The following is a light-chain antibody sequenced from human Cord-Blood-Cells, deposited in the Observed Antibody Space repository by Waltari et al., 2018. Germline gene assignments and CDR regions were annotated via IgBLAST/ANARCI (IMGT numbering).Light chain of an antibody. Sequence: QSALTQPASVSGSPGQSLTISCTGTRRDVGGYNYVSWYQQHPGKAPKLMIYEVSNRPSGVSNRFSGSKSGNTASLTISGLQAEDEADYYCSSYTSSSTVVFGGGTKLTVL. CDR1: RRDVGGYNY. V-gene: IGLV2-14*01. J-gene: IGLJ2*01. CDR2: EVS. CDR3: SSYTSSSTVV.